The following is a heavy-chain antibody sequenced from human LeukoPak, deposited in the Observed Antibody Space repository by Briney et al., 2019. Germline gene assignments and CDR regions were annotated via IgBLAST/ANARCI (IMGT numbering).Heavy chain of an antibody. J-gene: IGHJ6*03. CDR2: VNSDGSST. CDR3: AVVPYFYMDV. V-gene: IGHV3-74*01. D-gene: IGHD2-2*01. CDR1: GFTFSSYW. Sequence: GGSLRLSCAASGFTFSSYWMHWVRQAPGKGLVWVSRVNSDGSSTTYADSVKGRFTISRDNAKNTLYLQMNSLRAEDTAVYYCAVVPYFYMDVWGKGTTVTISS.